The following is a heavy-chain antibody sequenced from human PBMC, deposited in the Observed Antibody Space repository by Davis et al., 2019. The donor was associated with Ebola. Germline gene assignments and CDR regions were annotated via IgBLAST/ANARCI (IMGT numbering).Heavy chain of an antibody. CDR2: INSDGSST. CDR3: AREGSSSEEIYYYYGMDV. V-gene: IGHV3-74*01. J-gene: IGHJ6*02. Sequence: GESLKISCAASGFTFSSYWMHWVRQAPGKGLVWVSRINSDGSSTRYADSVKGRFTISRDNAKNSLYLQMNSLRAEDTAVYYCAREGSSSEEIYYYYGMDVWGQGTTVTVSS. CDR1: GFTFSSYW. D-gene: IGHD6-6*01.